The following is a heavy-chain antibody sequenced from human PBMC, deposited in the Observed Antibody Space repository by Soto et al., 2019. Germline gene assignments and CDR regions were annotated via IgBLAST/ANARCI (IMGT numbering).Heavy chain of an antibody. CDR2: IYPGDSDT. V-gene: IGHV5-51*01. CDR3: AKDFAGFWTRYYYYMEV. D-gene: IGHD3-3*01. CDR1: GYSFTSYW. J-gene: IGHJ6*03. Sequence: PGESLKISCKGSGYSFTSYWIVWVRQMPGKGLEWMGIIYPGDSDTRYSPSFQGQVTISADKSISTAYLQWSSLKASDTAMYYCAKDFAGFWTRYYYYMEVWGKGTTVTVSS.